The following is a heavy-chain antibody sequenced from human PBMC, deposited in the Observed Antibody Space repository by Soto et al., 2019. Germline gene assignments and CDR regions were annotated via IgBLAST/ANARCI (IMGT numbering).Heavy chain of an antibody. D-gene: IGHD1-20*01. V-gene: IGHV3-30*18. J-gene: IGHJ4*02. CDR1: GFTFNTYS. CDR2: ISNDGGNK. Sequence: GGSLRLSCVGSGFTFNTYSMIWVRQAPGKGLEWVAFISNDGGNKYYADSVKGRFTISRDNSKNTLYLQMNSLRTEDTAVYYCAKDKGIKAQKYYFDYWGQGTLVTVSS. CDR3: AKDKGIKAQKYYFDY.